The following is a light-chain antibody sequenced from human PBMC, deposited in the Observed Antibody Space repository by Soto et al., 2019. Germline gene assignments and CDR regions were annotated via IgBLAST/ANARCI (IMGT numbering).Light chain of an antibody. J-gene: IGKJ1*01. CDR2: SAS. V-gene: IGKV1-6*01. Sequence: AIQMTQYPSPLSASIGYRITMTCLASQGVRKELGWYQQKPGKAPKLLIYSASTSQSGVPARFSGSGSGTVFTLTISSLQPEDSATYYCLQNYNYPWTFGQGTKVDI. CDR3: LQNYNYPWT. CDR1: QGVRKE.